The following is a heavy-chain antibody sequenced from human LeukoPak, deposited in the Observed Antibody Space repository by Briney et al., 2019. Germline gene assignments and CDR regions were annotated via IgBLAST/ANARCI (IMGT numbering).Heavy chain of an antibody. CDR1: GGSISSGGYS. CDR2: IYHSGST. Sequence: PSQTLSLTCAVSGGSISSGGYSWSWIRQPPGKGLEWIGYIYHSGSTYYNPSLKSRVTISVDRSKKQFSLKLSSVTAADTAVYYCARQTIDTPLGGVPDSFASWGQGTPVTVSS. J-gene: IGHJ5*01. D-gene: IGHD3-16*01. CDR3: ARQTIDTPLGGVPDSFAS. V-gene: IGHV4-30-2*01.